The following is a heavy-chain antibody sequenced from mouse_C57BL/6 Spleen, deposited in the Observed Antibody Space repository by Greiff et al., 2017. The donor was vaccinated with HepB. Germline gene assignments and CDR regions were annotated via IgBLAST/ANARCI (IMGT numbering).Heavy chain of an antibody. CDR2: IYPGSGST. CDR1: GYTFTSYW. V-gene: IGHV1-55*01. J-gene: IGHJ2*01. CDR3: ARYYGSSYEGYFDY. D-gene: IGHD1-1*01. Sequence: QVQLQQPGAELVKPGASVKMSCKASGYTFTSYWITWVKQRPGQGLEWIGDIYPGSGSTNYNEKFKSKATLTVDTSSSTAYMQLSSLTSEDSVVYYCARYYGSSYEGYFDYWGQGTTLTVSS.